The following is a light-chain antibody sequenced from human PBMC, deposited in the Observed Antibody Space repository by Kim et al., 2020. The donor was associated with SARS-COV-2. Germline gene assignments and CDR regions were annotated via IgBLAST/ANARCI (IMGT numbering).Light chain of an antibody. CDR3: QNYDTSPLYT. Sequence: SPGERATLSCRASQSVSDTYLAWYQQKPGQAPRLLIYGASNRATGIPVRFSGSGSGTDFTLTISRLEPEDFAVYYCQNYDTSPLYTFGQGTKQEI. V-gene: IGKV3-20*01. CDR1: QSVSDTY. J-gene: IGKJ2*01. CDR2: GAS.